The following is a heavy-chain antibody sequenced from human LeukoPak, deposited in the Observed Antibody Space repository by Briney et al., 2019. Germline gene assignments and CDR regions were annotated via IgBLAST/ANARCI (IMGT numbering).Heavy chain of an antibody. J-gene: IGHJ6*02. CDR2: IYYSGST. CDR3: ARSLMVTPWYYYGMDV. Sequence: SETLSLTCTVSGGSISSYYWSWIRQPPGKGLEWIGYIYYSGSTNYNPSLKSRVTISVDTSKNQFSLKLSSVTAADTAVYYCARSLMVTPWYYYGMDVWGQGTTVTVSS. CDR1: GGSISSYY. D-gene: IGHD2-21*02. V-gene: IGHV4-59*12.